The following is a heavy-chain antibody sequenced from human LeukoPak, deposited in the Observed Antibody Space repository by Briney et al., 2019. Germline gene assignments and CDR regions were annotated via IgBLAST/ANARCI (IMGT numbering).Heavy chain of an antibody. J-gene: IGHJ4*02. Sequence: SETLSLTCTVSGGSISSGGYYWSWIRQHPGKGLEWIGYIYYSGSTYYNPSLKSRVTISVDTSKNQFSLKLSSVTAADTAVYYCARRSGWYLRPYLDYWGQGTLVTVSS. CDR1: GGSISSGGYY. CDR2: IYYSGST. CDR3: ARRSGWYLRPYLDY. V-gene: IGHV4-31*03. D-gene: IGHD6-19*01.